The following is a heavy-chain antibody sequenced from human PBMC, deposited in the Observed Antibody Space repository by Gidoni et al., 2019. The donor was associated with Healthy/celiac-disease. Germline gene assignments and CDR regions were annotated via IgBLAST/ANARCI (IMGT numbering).Heavy chain of an antibody. D-gene: IGHD1-26*01. Sequence: EVQLVQSVADVQKPGSSLTVSCKGSGYSFTSYWIGWVRQMPGKCLEWIGIIYPGDSDTRYSPSFQGQVTIPADKSISTAYLQWSSLKASDTAMYYCARPLRGELLPGYWGQGPLVTVSA. CDR3: ARPLRGELLPGY. CDR2: IYPGDSDT. CDR1: GYSFTSYW. J-gene: IGHJ4*02. V-gene: IGHV5-51*01.